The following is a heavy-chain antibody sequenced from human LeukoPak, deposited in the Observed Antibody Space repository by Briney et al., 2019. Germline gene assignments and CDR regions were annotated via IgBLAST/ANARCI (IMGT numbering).Heavy chain of an antibody. Sequence: ASVKVSCKTSGYTFPSRGISWVRQAPGQGLEWMGWISPHNGNTKYLQRLQGRVTMTADTSTSTAYMELRSLRSDDAAVYYCARGPPNWGYDYWGPGTLVTVSS. CDR1: GYTFPSRG. CDR3: ARGPPNWGYDY. V-gene: IGHV1-18*04. J-gene: IGHJ4*02. D-gene: IGHD7-27*01. CDR2: ISPHNGNT.